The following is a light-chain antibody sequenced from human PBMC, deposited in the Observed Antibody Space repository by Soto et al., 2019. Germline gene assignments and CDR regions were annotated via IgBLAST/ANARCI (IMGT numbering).Light chain of an antibody. CDR2: DAS. CDR3: QQRSNSWT. V-gene: IGKV3-11*01. J-gene: IGKJ1*01. CDR1: QSVSSY. Sequence: EIVLTQSPATLSLSPGERATLSCRASQSVSSYLAWYQQKPGQAPRLLIYDASNRATGIPARFSGSGSATDFTLTISSLEPEDFAVYYCQQRSNSWTFGQGTKVEIK.